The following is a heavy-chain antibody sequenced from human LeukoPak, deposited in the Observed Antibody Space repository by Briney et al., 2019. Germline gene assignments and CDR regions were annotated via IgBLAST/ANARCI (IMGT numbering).Heavy chain of an antibody. J-gene: IGHJ4*02. Sequence: PGGSLRLSCAASGFTFSSYAMSWVRQAPGKGLEWVSAISGSGGSTYYADSVKGRFTISRDNSKSTLYLQMNSLRAKDTAVYYCAKDITGYSSHYWGQGTLVTVSS. CDR3: AKDITGYSSHY. V-gene: IGHV3-23*01. CDR1: GFTFSSYA. CDR2: ISGSGGST. D-gene: IGHD5-18*01.